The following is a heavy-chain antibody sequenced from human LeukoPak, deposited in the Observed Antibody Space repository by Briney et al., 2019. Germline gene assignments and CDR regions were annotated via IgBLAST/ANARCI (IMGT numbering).Heavy chain of an antibody. CDR3: TFDYGGNTGYFQH. V-gene: IGHV3-49*04. Sequence: GGSLRLSCTASGFTFGNYAMSWVRQAPGKGLEWVGFIRSKAYGGATEYAASVKGRFTISRDDSKSIAYLQMNSLKTEDTAVYYCTFDYGGNTGYFQHWGQGTLVTVSS. CDR2: IRSKAYGGAT. J-gene: IGHJ1*01. CDR1: GFTFGNYA. D-gene: IGHD4-23*01.